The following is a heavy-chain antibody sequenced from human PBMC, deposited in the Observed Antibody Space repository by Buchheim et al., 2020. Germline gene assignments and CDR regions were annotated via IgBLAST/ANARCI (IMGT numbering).Heavy chain of an antibody. V-gene: IGHV3-7*01. CDR1: GFTFSSYW. CDR3: ASSGYGSYYYCGMDV. D-gene: IGHD2-15*01. Sequence: EVQLVESGGGLVQPGGSLRLSCAASGFTFSSYWMSWVRQAPGKGLEWVANIKQDGSEKYYVDSVKGRFTISRDNAKNSLYLQMNRLRAEESAVYYCASSGYGSYYYCGMDVWGQGTT. J-gene: IGHJ6*02. CDR2: IKQDGSEK.